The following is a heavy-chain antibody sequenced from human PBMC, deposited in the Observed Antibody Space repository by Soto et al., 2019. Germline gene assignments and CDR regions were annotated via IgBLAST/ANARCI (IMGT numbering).Heavy chain of an antibody. J-gene: IGHJ3*02. V-gene: IGHV4-31*03. D-gene: IGHD3-22*01. CDR2: IYYSGST. CDR3: ARVGSSGYYYKSDAFDI. CDR1: GGSISSFFYY. Sequence: PSETLSLTCTVSGGSISSFFYYWSWIRQHPGKGLEWIGYIYYSGSTYYNPSLKSRVTISVDTSKNQFSLKLSSVTAADTAVYYCARVGSSGYYYKSDAFDIWGQGTMVTVSS.